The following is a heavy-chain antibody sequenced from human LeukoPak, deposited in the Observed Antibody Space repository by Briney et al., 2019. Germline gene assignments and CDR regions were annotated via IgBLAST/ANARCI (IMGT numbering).Heavy chain of an antibody. J-gene: IGHJ3*02. D-gene: IGHD2-15*01. CDR1: GGSISRYY. CDR3: ARGRIAGDI. CDR2: IYYSGST. V-gene: IGHV4-59*01. Sequence: PSETLSLTCTVSGGSISRYYWSWIRQPPGKGLEWIGYIYYSGSTNYNPSLKSRVTISVDTSKNQFSLKLSSVTAADTAVYYCARGRIAGDIWGQGTMVTVSS.